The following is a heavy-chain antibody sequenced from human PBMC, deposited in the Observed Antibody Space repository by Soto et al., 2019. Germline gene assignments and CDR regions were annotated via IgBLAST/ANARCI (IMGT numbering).Heavy chain of an antibody. CDR2: ISSSGSTI. Sequence: EVQLVESGGGLVQPGGSLRLSCAASGFSFSDYNMNWVRQAPGKGLEWVSYISSSGSTISYDDSVKGRFTISRDNAKNSLYLQRTILRSEDTAVYYCAEGFDIWGQGTLVTVSS. CDR3: AEGFDI. CDR1: GFSFSDYN. J-gene: IGHJ5*02. V-gene: IGHV3-48*01.